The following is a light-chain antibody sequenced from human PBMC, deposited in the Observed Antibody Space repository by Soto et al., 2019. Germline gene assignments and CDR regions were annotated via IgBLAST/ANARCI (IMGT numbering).Light chain of an antibody. CDR2: DAS. CDR1: PNINNY. CDR3: QHYETPHT. J-gene: IGKJ5*01. V-gene: IGKV1-33*01. Sequence: IELTRTRFSLTASVGDRVNITGQASPNINNYLNWYQQKPGRAPKLLIYDASNLEAGVPSMSRRSAAAAYFPITISRLPPEDIASYDCQHYETPHTCGQGTRRAIK.